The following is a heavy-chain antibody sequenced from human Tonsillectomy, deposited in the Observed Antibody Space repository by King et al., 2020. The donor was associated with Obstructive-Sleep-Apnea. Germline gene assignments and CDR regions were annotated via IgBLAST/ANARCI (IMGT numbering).Heavy chain of an antibody. CDR1: GGTFSSYA. CDR2: FIPILGIA. D-gene: IGHD5-18*01. Sequence: QLVQSGAEVKKPGSSVKVSCKASGGTFSSYAISWVRQAPGQGLEWMGGFIPILGIANSAQKFQGRVTITADKSTSTAYMELSSLRSEDTAVYYCARGDTPDYYYGMDVWGQGTTVTVSS. CDR3: ARGDTPDYYYGMDV. J-gene: IGHJ6*02. V-gene: IGHV1-69*09.